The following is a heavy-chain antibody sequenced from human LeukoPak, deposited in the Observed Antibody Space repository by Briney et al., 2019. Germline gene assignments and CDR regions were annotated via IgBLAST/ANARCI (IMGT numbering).Heavy chain of an antibody. CDR1: GFTFSSYT. Sequence: GGSLRLSCAASGFTFSSYTMTWVRQAPGEGLEWVSGISGSGGNTYYADSVKGRFTISRDNSKNTLYLHMGSLSVDDTALYYCAKARDYQLLFQAFDIWGLGTMVTVSS. V-gene: IGHV3-23*01. J-gene: IGHJ3*02. D-gene: IGHD2-2*01. CDR2: ISGSGGNT. CDR3: AKARDYQLLFQAFDI.